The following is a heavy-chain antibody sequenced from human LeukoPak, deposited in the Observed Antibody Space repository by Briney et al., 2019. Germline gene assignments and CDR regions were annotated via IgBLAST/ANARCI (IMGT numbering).Heavy chain of an antibody. CDR1: GGAISSYY. J-gene: IGHJ4*02. CDR2: VYYSGNT. D-gene: IGHD2-8*01. V-gene: IGHV4-59*01. Sequence: SETLSLTCIVSGGAISSYYWSWIRQPPGKTLEWIGYVYYSGNTNYSPSLKSRLTISIDTSKNQFSLKLSSVTAADTAVYYCARVGNGHFDYWGQGTLVTVFS. CDR3: ARVGNGHFDY.